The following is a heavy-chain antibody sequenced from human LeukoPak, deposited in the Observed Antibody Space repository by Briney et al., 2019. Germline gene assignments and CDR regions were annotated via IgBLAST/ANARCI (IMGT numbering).Heavy chain of an antibody. CDR1: GFTFSSYW. J-gene: IGHJ4*02. V-gene: IGHV3-7*01. CDR3: AREGTDY. CDR2: IRTDGSDE. Sequence: GGSLRLSCVVSGFTFSSYWMSWVRQAPGKGLGWVANIRTDGSDEYYVDSVKGRFTISRDNAKNSLYLQMNRLRAEDTAVYYCAREGTDYWGQGTLVAVSS. D-gene: IGHD1/OR15-1a*01.